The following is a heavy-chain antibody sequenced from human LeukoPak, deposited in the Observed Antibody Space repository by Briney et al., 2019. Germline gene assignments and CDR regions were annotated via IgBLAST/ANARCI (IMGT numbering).Heavy chain of an antibody. CDR2: IYYSGST. CDR1: GGSFSGYY. CDR3: ARTPFMITFGGVIVPPDY. D-gene: IGHD3-16*02. V-gene: IGHV4-34*01. Sequence: PSETLSLTCAVYGGSFSGYYWSWIRQPPGKGLEWIGSIYYSGSTYYNPSLKSRVTISVDTSKNQFSLKLGSVTAADTAVYYCARTPFMITFGGVIVPPDYWGQGTLVTVSS. J-gene: IGHJ4*02.